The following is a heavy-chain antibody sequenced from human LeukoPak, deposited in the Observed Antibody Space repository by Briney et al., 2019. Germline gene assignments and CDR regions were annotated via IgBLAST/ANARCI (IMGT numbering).Heavy chain of an antibody. J-gene: IGHJ4*02. CDR2: ISSSSSYI. CDR1: GFTFSSYS. Sequence: PGGSLRLSCAASGFTFSSYSMNWVRQAPGKGLEWVSSISSSSSYIYYADSVKGRFTISRDNAEKSLYLQMNSLRDDDTAVYFCARSSLATFDSWGQGTLVTVSS. CDR3: ARSSLATFDS. V-gene: IGHV3-21*01.